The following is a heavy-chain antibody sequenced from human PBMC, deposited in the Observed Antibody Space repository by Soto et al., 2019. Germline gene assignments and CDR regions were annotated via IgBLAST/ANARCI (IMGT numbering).Heavy chain of an antibody. J-gene: IGHJ4*02. CDR3: ARDSSGRLDY. V-gene: IGHV3-48*02. D-gene: IGHD6-19*01. Sequence: GGSLRLSCAASGFTFSSYSMNWVRQAPGKGLEWVSYISSSSSTIYYSDSVKGPFTISSDNAKNSLYLQMNSLRDEDTAVYYCARDSSGRLDYWGQGTLVTVSS. CDR1: GFTFSSYS. CDR2: ISSSSSTI.